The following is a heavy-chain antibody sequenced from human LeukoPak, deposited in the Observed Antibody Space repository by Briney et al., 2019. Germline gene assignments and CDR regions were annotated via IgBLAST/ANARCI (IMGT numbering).Heavy chain of an antibody. V-gene: IGHV3-9*01. CDR1: GFTFSTYW. CDR2: ISWNSGSI. Sequence: GESLRLSCAASGFTFSTYWMHWVRQTPGKGLEWVSGISWNSGSIGYADSVKGRFTISRDNAKNSLYLQMNSLRAEDTALYYCAKDLGGSSARNFDYWGQGTLVTVSS. D-gene: IGHD6-6*01. J-gene: IGHJ4*02. CDR3: AKDLGGSSARNFDY.